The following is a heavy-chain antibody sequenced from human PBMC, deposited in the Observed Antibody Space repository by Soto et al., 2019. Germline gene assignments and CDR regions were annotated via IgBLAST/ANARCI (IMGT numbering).Heavy chain of an antibody. V-gene: IGHV3-9*01. D-gene: IGHD6-13*01. CDR2: ISWNSGTI. CDR1: GFTFDDYA. CDR3: AKDMRGGSSSSRYYYGLDV. Sequence: EVQLVESGGGLVQPGRSLRLSCAASGFTFDDYAMHWVRQAPGKGLEWVSGISWNSGTIVYADSVKGRFTISRDNAKNSLYLQMNSLRGEDTALNYCAKDMRGGSSSSRYYYGLDVWGQGTTVTVSS. J-gene: IGHJ6*02.